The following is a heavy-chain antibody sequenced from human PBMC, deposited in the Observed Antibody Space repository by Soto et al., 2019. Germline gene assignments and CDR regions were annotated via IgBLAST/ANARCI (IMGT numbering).Heavy chain of an antibody. V-gene: IGHV1-18*01. D-gene: IGHD6-19*01. CDR2: ISAYNGNT. Sequence: QVQLVQSGAEVKKPGASVKVSCKASGYTFTSYGISWVRQAPGQGLEWMGWISAYNGNTNYAQKVQGRITITTDTSTSTDHMALRSLSTDDSPVYSCARDRLDAGWRAFDIWGKGTLVTVSS. CDR1: GYTFTSYG. J-gene: IGHJ3*02. CDR3: ARDRLDAGWRAFDI.